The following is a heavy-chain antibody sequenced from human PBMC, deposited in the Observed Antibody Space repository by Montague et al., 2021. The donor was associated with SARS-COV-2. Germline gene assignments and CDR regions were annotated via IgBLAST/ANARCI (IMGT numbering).Heavy chain of an antibody. Sequence: PALVKPTQTLTLTCTFSGFSLSTRGMCVGWIRQPPGNALEWLALIDWXXXKYYSPSLKTSLTISKYTSKNQVVLTMTNMDPVATATYYCARINSDPLDYFYYGMDVWGQGTPVTVSS. D-gene: IGHD4-23*01. CDR2: IDWXXXK. J-gene: IGHJ6*02. CDR3: ARINSDPLDYFYYGMDV. V-gene: IGHV2-70*01. CDR1: GFSLSTRGMC.